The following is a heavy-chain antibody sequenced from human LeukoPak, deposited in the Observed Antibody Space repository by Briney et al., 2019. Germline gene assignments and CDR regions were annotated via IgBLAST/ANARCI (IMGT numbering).Heavy chain of an antibody. D-gene: IGHD3-16*01. CDR1: GFTFSNAW. Sequence: GGSLRLSCAASGFTFSNAWMSWVRQAPGKGLEWVSSIRSSSSYIYYADSVKGRFTISRDNAKNSLYLQMNSLRAEDTAVYYCARGGSGATRDDTFDIWGQGTMVTVSS. CDR2: IRSSSSYI. CDR3: ARGGSGATRDDTFDI. J-gene: IGHJ3*02. V-gene: IGHV3-21*01.